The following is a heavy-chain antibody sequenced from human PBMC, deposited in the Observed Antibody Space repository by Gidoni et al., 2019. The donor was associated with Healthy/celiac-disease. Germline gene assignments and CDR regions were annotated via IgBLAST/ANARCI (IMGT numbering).Heavy chain of an antibody. Sequence: QVQLQQWGAGLLKPSETLSLTCAVYGGCVSGYDWSWIRQPPGKGLAWIGEINHSGSTNYNPSLTRRVTISVDTSKNQFSLKLSSVTAADTAVYYCSRGTVLRYFDRSSPYYFDYWGQGTLVTVSS. CDR3: SRGTVLRYFDRSSPYYFDY. CDR2: INHSGST. D-gene: IGHD3-9*01. CDR1: GGCVSGYD. J-gene: IGHJ4*02. V-gene: IGHV4-34*01.